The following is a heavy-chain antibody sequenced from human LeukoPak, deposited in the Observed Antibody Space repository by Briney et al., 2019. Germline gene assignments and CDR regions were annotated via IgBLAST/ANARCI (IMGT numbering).Heavy chain of an antibody. V-gene: IGHV3-11*04. D-gene: IGHD6-19*01. Sequence: GGSLRLSCAASGFTFSDYYMSWIRQAPGKGLEWVSNISSSGSAIYYADSIKGRFTISRDNAKNSLYLQMNSLRAEDTAVYYCARCDSGGWFFDSWGQGALVTVSS. CDR3: ARCDSGGWFFDS. CDR2: ISSSGSAI. CDR1: GFTFSDYY. J-gene: IGHJ5*01.